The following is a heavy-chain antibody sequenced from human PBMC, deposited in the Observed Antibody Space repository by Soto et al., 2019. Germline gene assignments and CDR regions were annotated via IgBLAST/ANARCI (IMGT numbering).Heavy chain of an antibody. CDR2: IYWDDDK. J-gene: IGHJ2*01. CDR3: AHTRGYGDYEGWYFDL. CDR1: GFSLSTSGVG. D-gene: IGHD4-17*01. V-gene: IGHV2-5*02. Sequence: QITLKESGPTLVKPTQTLTLTCTFSGFSLSTSGVGVGWIRQPPGKALEWLALIYWDDDKRYSPSLKSRLTITKDTSKNQVVLTMTNMDPVDAATYYCAHTRGYGDYEGWYFDLWGRGTLVTVSS.